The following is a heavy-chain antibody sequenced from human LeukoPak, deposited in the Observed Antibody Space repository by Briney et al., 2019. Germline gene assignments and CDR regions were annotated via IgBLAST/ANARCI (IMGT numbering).Heavy chain of an antibody. Sequence: SETLSLTCTVSGGSISSSSYYWGWLRQPPGKGLEWIGSIYYSGSTYYNPSLKSRVTISVDTSKNQFSLKLSSVTAADTAVYYCARGIAAGDAFDIWGQGTMVTVSS. CDR1: GGSISSSSYY. J-gene: IGHJ3*02. CDR3: ARGIAAGDAFDI. CDR2: IYYSGST. V-gene: IGHV4-39*01. D-gene: IGHD6-25*01.